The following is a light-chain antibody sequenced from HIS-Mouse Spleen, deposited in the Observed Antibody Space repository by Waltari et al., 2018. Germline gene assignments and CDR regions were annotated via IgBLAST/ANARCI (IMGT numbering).Light chain of an antibody. Sequence: EIVSTQSPATLSLSPGERATLSCRASQSVSSYLTWYQQKPGQAPRFLIYDASNRATGIPARFSGSGSGTDFTLTISSLEPEDFAVYYCQQRSNWPWTFGQGTKVEIK. CDR1: QSVSSY. V-gene: IGKV3-11*01. CDR2: DAS. CDR3: QQRSNWPWT. J-gene: IGKJ1*01.